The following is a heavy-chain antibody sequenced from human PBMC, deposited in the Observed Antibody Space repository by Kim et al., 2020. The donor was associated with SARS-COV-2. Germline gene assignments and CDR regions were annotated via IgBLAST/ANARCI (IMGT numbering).Heavy chain of an antibody. D-gene: IGHD3-9*01. CDR3: ARGRNYDILT. V-gene: IGHV3-74*01. CDR2: T. Sequence: TRAPDSVTDRFTISRDNAKNTLYLQMNSLRAEDTAVYYCARGRNYDILTWGQGTLVTVSS. J-gene: IGHJ5*02.